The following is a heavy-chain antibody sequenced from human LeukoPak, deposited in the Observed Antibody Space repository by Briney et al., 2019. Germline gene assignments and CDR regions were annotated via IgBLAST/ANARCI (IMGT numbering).Heavy chain of an antibody. V-gene: IGHV5-51*01. CDR3: ARQTSSSSRVDF. CDR2: IYPGDSDT. D-gene: IGHD6-6*01. J-gene: IGHJ4*02. Sequence: GESLKISCRGSGYMFSNYWIGWVRQMPGKSLEWMGTIYPGDSDTTYSPPLQGQVTISADKSISTAYLQWNSLKASDTAMYFCARQTSSSSRVDFWSQGTLVTVSS. CDR1: GYMFSNYW.